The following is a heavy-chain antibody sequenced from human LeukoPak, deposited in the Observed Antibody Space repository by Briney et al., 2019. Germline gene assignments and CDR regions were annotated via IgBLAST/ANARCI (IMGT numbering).Heavy chain of an antibody. D-gene: IGHD3-9*01. CDR3: AREGYDISILFDY. Sequence: PGRSLRLSCAASGFTFSSYWMSWVRQAPGKGLEWVANIKQDGSEKYYVDSVKGRFTISRDNAKNSLYLQMNSLRAEDTAVYYCAREGYDISILFDYWGQGTLVTVSS. CDR1: GFTFSSYW. J-gene: IGHJ4*02. CDR2: IKQDGSEK. V-gene: IGHV3-7*03.